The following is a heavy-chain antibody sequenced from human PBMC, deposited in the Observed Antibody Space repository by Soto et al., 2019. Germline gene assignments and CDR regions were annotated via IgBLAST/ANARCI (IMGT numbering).Heavy chain of an antibody. Sequence: QVQLQESGPGLVRPSETLSLTCTVSGGSVSGGSYFWSWVRQPPGKGLEWIGYFYYSGSTKYNPSLKSRVTILEDPSKNQFSLKLNSVTAADTAVYYCAREGLIGTFDSWGQGALVTVSS. J-gene: IGHJ4*02. CDR1: GGSVSGGSYF. V-gene: IGHV4-61*01. D-gene: IGHD2-21*01. CDR3: AREGLIGTFDS. CDR2: FYYSGST.